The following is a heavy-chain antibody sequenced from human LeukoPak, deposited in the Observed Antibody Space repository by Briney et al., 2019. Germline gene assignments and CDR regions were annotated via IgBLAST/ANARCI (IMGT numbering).Heavy chain of an antibody. J-gene: IGHJ4*02. CDR3: TRVGYIDEGIDY. V-gene: IGHV3-21*06. CDR1: GFTFSSYS. Sequence: GGSLRLSCAASGFTFSSYSMNWVRQAPGKGLEWVSSISSSSSYIYYADSVKGRFTISRDNAKNSLYLQMNSLRAEDTAIYYCTRVGYIDEGIDYWGQGTLVTVSS. CDR2: ISSSSSYI. D-gene: IGHD5-24*01.